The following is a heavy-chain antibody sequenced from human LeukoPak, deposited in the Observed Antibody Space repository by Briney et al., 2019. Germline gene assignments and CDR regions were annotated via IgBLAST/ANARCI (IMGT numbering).Heavy chain of an antibody. CDR2: ISVRSNYR. V-gene: IGHV3-21*01. Sequence: GGSLTLSCAASGYTFSDFSVNWVRRAPGKGLEWVSSISVRSNYRYYADSVRGRFTISRDDARDSLFLQMNSLRAEDTAVYFCVRLRRNNDRSGYYYYYDYWGQGTLVTVSS. D-gene: IGHD3-22*01. CDR1: GYTFSDFS. J-gene: IGHJ4*02. CDR3: VRLRRNNDRSGYYYYYDY.